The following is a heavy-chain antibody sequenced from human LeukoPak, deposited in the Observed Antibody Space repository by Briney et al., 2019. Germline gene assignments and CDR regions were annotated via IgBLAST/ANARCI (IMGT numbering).Heavy chain of an antibody. V-gene: IGHV1-2*02. CDR3: ARVDFWSGYPPDS. J-gene: IGHJ4*02. CDR1: GYTFTGYY. CDR2: INPNSGGT. Sequence: ASVKVSCKASGYTFTGYYMHWVRQAPGRGLEWMGCINPNSGGTNYAQKFQGRVTMTRDTSISTAYMELSRLRSDDTAVYYCARVDFWSGYPPDSWGQGTLVSVSS. D-gene: IGHD3-3*01.